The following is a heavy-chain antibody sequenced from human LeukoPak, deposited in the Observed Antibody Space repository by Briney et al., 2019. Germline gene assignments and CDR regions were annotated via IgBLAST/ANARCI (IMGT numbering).Heavy chain of an antibody. J-gene: IGHJ4*02. D-gene: IGHD3-3*01. Sequence: GGSLRLSCAASGFTFDDYGMSWVRQAPGKGLEWVSCINWNGGSTGYADSVKGRFTISRDNAKNSLYLQMNSLRAEDTALYYCARVLYYDFWSGSNYFDYWGQGTLVTVSS. CDR2: INWNGGST. CDR3: ARVLYYDFWSGSNYFDY. V-gene: IGHV3-20*04. CDR1: GFTFDDYG.